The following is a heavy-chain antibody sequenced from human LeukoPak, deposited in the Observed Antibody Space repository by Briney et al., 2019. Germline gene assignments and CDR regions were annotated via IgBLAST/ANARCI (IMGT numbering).Heavy chain of an antibody. D-gene: IGHD1-14*01. CDR3: ARLSGTHYEAIDY. J-gene: IGHJ4*02. CDR2: IYYNGGA. Sequence: SETLSLTCTVSGGSITGGSYYWGWIRQPPGKGLEWIGSIYYNGGAYYNPSLKSRVTISVDTSKNQFSLKLSSVTAADMAVYYCARLSGTHYEAIDYWGQGTLVTVSS. V-gene: IGHV4-39*01. CDR1: GGSITGGSYY.